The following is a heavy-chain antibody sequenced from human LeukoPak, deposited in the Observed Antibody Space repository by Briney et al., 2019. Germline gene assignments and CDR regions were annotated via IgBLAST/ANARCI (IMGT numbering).Heavy chain of an antibody. CDR1: GFTFSDYY. V-gene: IGHV3-11*05. CDR2: ISSGSSYT. D-gene: IGHD3-3*01. J-gene: IGHJ4*02. Sequence: TGGSLRLSCVGSGFTFSDYYMSWIRQAPGKGLEWVSYISSGSSYTNYADSVRGRFSISRDNAKNSLYLQMNSLRAEDTAVYYCARDWSHRCFDYWGQGTLVTVSS. CDR3: ARDWSHRCFDY.